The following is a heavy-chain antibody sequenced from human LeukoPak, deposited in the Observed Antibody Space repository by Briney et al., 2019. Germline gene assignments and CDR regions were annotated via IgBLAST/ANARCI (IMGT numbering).Heavy chain of an antibody. CDR3: AREGGSGSYYNRPAYYYYGMDV. D-gene: IGHD3-10*01. Sequence: ASVKVSCKASGYTFTSYNMHWVRQAPGQGLEWMGIINPSGGSTSYAQKFQGRVTMTRDTSTSTVYMELSSLRSEDTGVYYCAREGGSGSYYNRPAYYYYGMDVWGQGTTVTVSS. CDR1: GYTFTSYN. CDR2: INPSGGST. J-gene: IGHJ6*02. V-gene: IGHV1-46*01.